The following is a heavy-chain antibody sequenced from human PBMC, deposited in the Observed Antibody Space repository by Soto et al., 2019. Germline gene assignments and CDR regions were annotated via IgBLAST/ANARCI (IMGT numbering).Heavy chain of an antibody. V-gene: IGHV4-4*02. CDR2: IFHTGST. J-gene: IGHJ3*01. CDR1: GGSISSTHW. CDR3: ARDRSDGETGSFVFDV. D-gene: IGHD3-9*01. Sequence: QVRLEESGPGLVKPSGTLSVTCAVSGGSISSTHWWSWVRQSPGMGLEWIGAIFHTGSTNHNPSLMSRVTILMDKSNNQFSLKLSSVTAADTAVYYCARDRSDGETGSFVFDVWGRGTVVTVAS.